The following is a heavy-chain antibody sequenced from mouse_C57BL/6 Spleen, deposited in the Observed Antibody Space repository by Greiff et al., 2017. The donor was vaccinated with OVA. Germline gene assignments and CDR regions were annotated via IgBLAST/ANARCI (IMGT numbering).Heavy chain of an antibody. CDR1: GYTFTSYW. D-gene: IGHD2-3*01. CDR3: AREGLLPAMDY. J-gene: IGHJ4*01. Sequence: QVQLQQPGAELVKPGASVKLSCKASGYTFTSYWMQWVKQRPGQGLEWIGEIDPSDSYTNYNQKFKGKATLTVDTSSSTAYMQLSSLTSEDSAVYCCAREGLLPAMDYWGQGTSVTVS. V-gene: IGHV1-50*01. CDR2: IDPSDSYT.